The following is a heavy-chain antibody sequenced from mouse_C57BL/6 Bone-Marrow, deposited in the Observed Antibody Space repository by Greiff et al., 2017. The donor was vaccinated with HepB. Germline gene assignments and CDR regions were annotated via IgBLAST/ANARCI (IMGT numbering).Heavy chain of an antibody. CDR3: ARAPLYYYGSSPFAY. CDR1: GYTFTSYG. CDR2: IYPRSGNT. Sequence: LQESGAELARPGASVKLSCKASGYTFTSYGISWVKQRTGQGLEWIGEIYPRSGNTYYNEKFKGKATLTADKSSSTAYMELRSLTSEDSAVYFCARAPLYYYGSSPFAYWGQGTLVTVSA. V-gene: IGHV1-81*01. D-gene: IGHD1-1*01. J-gene: IGHJ3*01.